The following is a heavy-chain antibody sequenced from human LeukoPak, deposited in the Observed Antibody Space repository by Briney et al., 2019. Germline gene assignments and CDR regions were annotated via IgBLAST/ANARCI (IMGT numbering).Heavy chain of an antibody. Sequence: GGSLRLSCAASGFTFSNYWMTWVRQAPGKGLEWVSGISGSGRNTYYADSVKGRFTISRDNSQNTLYLQMHSLRAEDTAVYYCAKDPEKWLQLRLGFSDWGQGTLVTVSS. D-gene: IGHD5-24*01. CDR3: AKDPEKWLQLRLGFSD. J-gene: IGHJ4*02. CDR2: ISGSGRNT. CDR1: GFTFSNYW. V-gene: IGHV3-23*01.